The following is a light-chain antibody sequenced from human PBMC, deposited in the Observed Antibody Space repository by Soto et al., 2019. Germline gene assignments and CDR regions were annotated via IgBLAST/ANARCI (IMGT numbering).Light chain of an antibody. J-gene: IGLJ3*02. Sequence: SVLTQPASVSGSPGQSITISCTGTTSDVGGYNYVSWFQQYPGKAPKLKIYEVSNRPSGVSNRFSGSKSGNTASLTISELQAEDEADYYCTSYTSSSTWVFGGGTKLTVL. V-gene: IGLV2-14*01. CDR3: TSYTSSSTWV. CDR1: TSDVGGYNY. CDR2: EVS.